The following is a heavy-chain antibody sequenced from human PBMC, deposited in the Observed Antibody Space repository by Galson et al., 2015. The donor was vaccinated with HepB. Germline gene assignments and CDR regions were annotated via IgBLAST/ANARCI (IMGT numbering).Heavy chain of an antibody. J-gene: IGHJ6*02. CDR2: INSDGGTT. Sequence: PGKGLVWVSRINSDGGTTSYADSVKGRFTISRDNARNTLYLQMNSLRAEDTAVYYCARAIPYGDYYYYYAMDVWGQGTTVTVSS. V-gene: IGHV3-74*01. D-gene: IGHD4-17*01. CDR3: ARAIPYGDYYYYYAMDV.